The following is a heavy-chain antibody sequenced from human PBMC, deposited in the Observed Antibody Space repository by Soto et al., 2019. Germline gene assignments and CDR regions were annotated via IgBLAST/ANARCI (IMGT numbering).Heavy chain of an antibody. CDR2: ISGSGGST. CDR3: AKGDWGPNRFDY. D-gene: IGHD7-27*01. CDR1: GLTFSSYA. J-gene: IGHJ4*02. V-gene: IGHV3-23*01. Sequence: GGSLRLSCAASGLTFSSYAMSWVRQAPGKGLEWVSAISGSGGSTYYADSVKGRFTISRDNSKNTLYLQMNSLRAEDTAVYYCAKGDWGPNRFDYWGQGTLVTVSS.